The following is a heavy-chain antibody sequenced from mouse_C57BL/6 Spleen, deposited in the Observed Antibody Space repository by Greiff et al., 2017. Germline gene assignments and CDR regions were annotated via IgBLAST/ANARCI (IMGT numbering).Heavy chain of an antibody. D-gene: IGHD2-4*01. CDR3: ARLIDYDGGFAY. Sequence: VQLQQSGPELVKPGASVKISCKASGYSFTGYYMNWVKQSPEKSLEWIGEINPSTGGTTYNQKFKAKATLTVDKSSSTAYMQLKSLTSEDSAVYYCARLIDYDGGFAYWGQGTLVTVSA. V-gene: IGHV1-42*01. CDR2: INPSTGGT. CDR1: GYSFTGYY. J-gene: IGHJ3*01.